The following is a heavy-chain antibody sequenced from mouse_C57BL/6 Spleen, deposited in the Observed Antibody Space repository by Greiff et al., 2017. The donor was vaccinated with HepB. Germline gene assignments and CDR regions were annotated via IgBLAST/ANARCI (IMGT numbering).Heavy chain of an antibody. CDR3: ARGGTTVVDWYFDV. J-gene: IGHJ1*03. CDR2: ISSGSSTI. D-gene: IGHD1-1*01. Sequence: QVVASGGGLVKPGGSLKLSCPASGFTFSDYGMHLVRQAPEKGLEWVAYISSGSSTIYYADTVKGRFTISRDNAKNTLFLQMTSLRSEDTAMYYCARGGTTVVDWYFDVWGTGTTVTVSS. CDR1: GFTFSDYG. V-gene: IGHV5-17*01.